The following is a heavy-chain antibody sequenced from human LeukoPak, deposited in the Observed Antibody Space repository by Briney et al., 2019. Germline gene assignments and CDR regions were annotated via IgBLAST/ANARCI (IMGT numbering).Heavy chain of an antibody. CDR2: IYSDGST. D-gene: IGHD1-1*01. Sequence: PGGSLRLSCAASGFTVSSKYMSWVRQAPGKGLEWVSVIYSDGSTYYADSVKGRFTISRDNSKNTLYLQMNSLRAEDTAVYYCAKDPVQLEAPYNWFDPWGQGTLVTVSS. V-gene: IGHV3-53*01. CDR3: AKDPVQLEAPYNWFDP. J-gene: IGHJ5*02. CDR1: GFTVSSKY.